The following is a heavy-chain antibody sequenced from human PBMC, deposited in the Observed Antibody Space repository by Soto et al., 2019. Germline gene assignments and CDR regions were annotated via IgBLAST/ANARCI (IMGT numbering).Heavy chain of an antibody. J-gene: IGHJ6*02. V-gene: IGHV3-23*01. CDR3: VQIAAAENYYYYGMDV. D-gene: IGHD6-13*01. CDR2: ISGSGGST. Sequence: GGSLRLSCAASGFTFSSYAMSWVRQAPGKGLEWVSAISGSGGSTYYADSVKGRFTISRDNSKNTLYLQMNSLRAEDTAVYYCVQIAAAENYYYYGMDVWGRGTTVTVSS. CDR1: GFTFSSYA.